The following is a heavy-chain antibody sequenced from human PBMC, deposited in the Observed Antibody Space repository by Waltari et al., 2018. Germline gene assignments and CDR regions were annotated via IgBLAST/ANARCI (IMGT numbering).Heavy chain of an antibody. V-gene: IGHV4-59*08. Sequence: QVQLQESGPGLVKPSETLSLTCSVSNGSIHSYLWSWIRQPPGKGLDWIGYIYSTGPTDSNPSLGSRVIISVGTSKNQCSLRLSSVTAADTAVYYCARHGGVAALYYFDYWGQGTLVTVSS. CDR3: ARHGGVAALYYFDY. D-gene: IGHD6-6*01. J-gene: IGHJ4*02. CDR2: IYSTGPT. CDR1: NGSIHSYL.